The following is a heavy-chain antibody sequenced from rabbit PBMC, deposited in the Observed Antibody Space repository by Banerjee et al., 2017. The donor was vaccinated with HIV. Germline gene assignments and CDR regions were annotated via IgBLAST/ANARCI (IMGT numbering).Heavy chain of an antibody. Sequence: QEQLVESGGGLVQPEGSLTLTCTASGFSFSSGYDMCWVRQAPGKGLEWIACIYTGSSGSTYYASWAKGRFTISKTSSTTVTLQMTSLTAADTATYFCARRNGYFKLWGPGTLVTVS. CDR3: ARRNGYFKL. CDR2: IYTGSSGST. V-gene: IGHV1S45*01. J-gene: IGHJ4*01. CDR1: GFSFSSGYD.